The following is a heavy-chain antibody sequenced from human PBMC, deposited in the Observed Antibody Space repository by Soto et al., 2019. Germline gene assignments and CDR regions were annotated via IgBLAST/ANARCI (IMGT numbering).Heavy chain of an antibody. J-gene: IGHJ3*01. V-gene: IGHV5-51*01. CDR1: GDSFINYW. Sequence: GESLKISCKGSGDSFINYWIGWVRQMPGGGLEWMGLIYPGDSDTRYSPSFRGQVTMSVDKSINTAYLQWSSLKTSDTALYYCARGLVVAGNTNAFDVWGQGTMVTVSS. CDR3: ARGLVVAGNTNAFDV. CDR2: IYPGDSDT. D-gene: IGHD6-19*01.